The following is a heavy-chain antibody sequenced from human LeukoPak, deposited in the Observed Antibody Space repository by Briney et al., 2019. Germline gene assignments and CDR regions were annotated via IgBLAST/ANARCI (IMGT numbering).Heavy chain of an antibody. CDR2: ISLNGETT. J-gene: IGHJ4*02. CDR3: AQGFSSGWYPY. V-gene: IGHV3-23*01. CDR1: GFSVSSFG. Sequence: GGSLRLSCAVSGFSVSSFGMSWVRQAPGKGLEWISAISLNGETTWYADSVKGRFTISRGNSKNTLYLQLTSLRAEDTAVYYCAQGFSSGWYPYWGQGSLVSVSS. D-gene: IGHD6-19*01.